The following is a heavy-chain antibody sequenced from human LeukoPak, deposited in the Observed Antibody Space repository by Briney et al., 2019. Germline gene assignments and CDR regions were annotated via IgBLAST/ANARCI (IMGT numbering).Heavy chain of an antibody. Sequence: GGSLSLSCAASEFTFSTYTMNWVRQAPGKGLEWVSSITGSSDYIYYAGSVKGRFTISRDNAKNSLFLHMSSLRAEDTAVYYCARGTNYGDYWGQGTLVTVSS. CDR3: ARGTNYGDY. J-gene: IGHJ4*02. CDR2: ITGSSDYI. V-gene: IGHV3-21*01. CDR1: EFTFSTYT. D-gene: IGHD1-7*01.